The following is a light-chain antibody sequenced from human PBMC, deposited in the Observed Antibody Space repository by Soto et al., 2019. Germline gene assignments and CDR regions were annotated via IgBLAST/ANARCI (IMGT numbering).Light chain of an antibody. CDR2: KES. J-gene: IGKJ2*01. V-gene: IGKV1-5*03. Sequence: DIQMTQSPSTLSASVGDRVTITCRASQSISSWLAWYQQKPGKAPKLLIYKESSLESGVPSRFSGSGAGTEFTLTISSLQPDDFATYYCQQYNRYSPFGQGTTLEIK. CDR1: QSISSW. CDR3: QQYNRYSP.